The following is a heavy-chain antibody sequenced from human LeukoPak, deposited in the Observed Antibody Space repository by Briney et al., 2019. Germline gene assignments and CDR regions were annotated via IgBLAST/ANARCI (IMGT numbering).Heavy chain of an antibody. Sequence: GGSLRLSCAASGFTFSNAWMSWVRQAPGKGLEWVGRIKSKTDGGTTDYVAPVKGRFTISRDDSKNTLYLQMNSLKTEDTAVYYCTVHVLRYFADYWGQGTLVTVSS. CDR3: TVHVLRYFADY. CDR2: IKSKTDGGTT. J-gene: IGHJ4*02. CDR1: GFTFSNAW. V-gene: IGHV3-15*01. D-gene: IGHD3-9*01.